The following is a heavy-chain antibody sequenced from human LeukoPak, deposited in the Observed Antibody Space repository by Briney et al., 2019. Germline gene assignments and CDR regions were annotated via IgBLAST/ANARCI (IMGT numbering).Heavy chain of an antibody. CDR2: ISGSGGST. V-gene: IGHV3-23*01. J-gene: IGHJ5*02. D-gene: IGHD2-2*01. Sequence: QPGGSLRLSCAASGFTLSSYAMTWVRQAPGKGLECVSAISGSGGSTYYADSVKGRFTISRDNSKNTLYLQMNSLIVEDTAVYYRAKDLTGGSTRVVPAANPFDPWGQGTLVTVSS. CDR3: AKDLTGGSTRVVPAANPFDP. CDR1: GFTLSSYA.